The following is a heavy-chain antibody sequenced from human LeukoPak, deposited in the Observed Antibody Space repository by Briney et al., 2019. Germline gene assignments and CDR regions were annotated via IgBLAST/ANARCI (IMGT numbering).Heavy chain of an antibody. Sequence: GGSLRLSYSPSGFTFSSYAMHSVRQTPGKRLEYVSAITTNGGGTYYSDSVKGRFTISRDNSKNTLYLQMSSLRTEDTAVYYCVKSRSGSYYDYWGQGTLVTVSS. CDR1: GFTFSSYA. V-gene: IGHV3-64D*06. J-gene: IGHJ4*02. CDR2: ITTNGGGT. D-gene: IGHD3-10*01. CDR3: VKSRSGSYYDY.